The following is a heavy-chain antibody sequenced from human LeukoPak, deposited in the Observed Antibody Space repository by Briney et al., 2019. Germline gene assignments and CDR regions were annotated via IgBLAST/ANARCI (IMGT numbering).Heavy chain of an antibody. CDR2: INPNSGGT. Sequence: GASVKVSCKASGYTFTGYYMHWVRQAPGQGLEWMGWINPNSGGTNYAQKFQGRVTMTRDTSISTAYMELSRLRSDDTAVYYCAWVVGANPLHYYFDYWGQGTLVTVSS. J-gene: IGHJ4*02. CDR3: AWVVGANPLHYYFDY. V-gene: IGHV1-2*02. D-gene: IGHD1-26*01. CDR1: GYTFTGYY.